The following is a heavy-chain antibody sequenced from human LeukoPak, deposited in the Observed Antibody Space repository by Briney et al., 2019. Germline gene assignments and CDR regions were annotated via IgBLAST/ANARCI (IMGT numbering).Heavy chain of an antibody. V-gene: IGHV3-7*01. CDR2: IRQDGSEK. J-gene: IGHJ4*02. CDR3: ARSTAGLDY. CDR1: GFTFSNYW. D-gene: IGHD1-1*01. Sequence: GGSLRLSCAASGFTFSNYWMRWVRQAPGKGLEWVANIRQDGSEKYYVDSMRGRFTISRDNAKNSLYLQMSSLRAEDTAVYYCARSTAGLDYWGQGTLGPVS.